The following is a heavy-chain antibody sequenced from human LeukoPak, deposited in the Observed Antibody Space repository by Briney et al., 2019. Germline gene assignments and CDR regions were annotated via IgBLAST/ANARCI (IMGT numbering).Heavy chain of an antibody. V-gene: IGHV3-21*01. CDR2: IRSTSSHI. J-gene: IGHJ4*02. D-gene: IGHD3-3*01. Sequence: GGSLRLSCAASGFTFSSYSMNWVRQAPGKGLEWVSSIRSTSSHIYYAASLEGRFTISRDNTLKSLYLQIHSLRAEDTAVYFCAKLRSTQLRFFDIDYWGQGTLVTVSS. CDR1: GFTFSSYS. CDR3: AKLRSTQLRFFDIDY.